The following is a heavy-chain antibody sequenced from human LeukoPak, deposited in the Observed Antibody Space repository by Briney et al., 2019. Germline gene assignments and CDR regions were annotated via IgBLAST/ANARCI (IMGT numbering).Heavy chain of an antibody. D-gene: IGHD2-2*01. CDR1: GGSFSGYY. J-gene: IGHJ5*02. CDR2: INHVGST. V-gene: IGHV4-34*01. CDR3: ARDVSSTSSWWFDP. Sequence: SETLSLTCAVYGGSFSGYYWNWIRQPPGKGLEWIGEINHVGSTNYNPSLKSRLTISVDTSKNQFSLKLSSVTAADTAVYYCARDVSSTSSWWFDPWGQGTLVIVSS.